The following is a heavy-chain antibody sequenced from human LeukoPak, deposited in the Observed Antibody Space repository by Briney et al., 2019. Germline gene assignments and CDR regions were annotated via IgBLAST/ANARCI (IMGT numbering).Heavy chain of an antibody. CDR2: INRNSGGT. D-gene: IGHD5-18*01. V-gene: IGHV1-2*02. CDR3: ARDPAVLLDSWIQLWPTDAFDI. Sequence: ASVKVSCKASGYTFTGYYMHWVRQAPGQGLEWMGWINRNSGGTNYAQKFQGRVTMTRDTSISTAYMELSRLRSDDTAVYYCARDPAVLLDSWIQLWPTDAFDIWGQGTMVTVSS. CDR1: GYTFTGYY. J-gene: IGHJ3*02.